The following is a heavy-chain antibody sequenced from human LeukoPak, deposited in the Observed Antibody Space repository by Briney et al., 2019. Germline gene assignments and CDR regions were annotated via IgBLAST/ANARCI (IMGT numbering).Heavy chain of an antibody. Sequence: ATLPLTCTVSGGSIAGYYWSWLRQPPGKRLDWIGYVFYSGRTLYNPSVNSRVSISVDTSKTQFSLKLTSVTAADTAVYYCARHITVTYDAFDLWGRGTMVTVSS. CDR3: ARHITVTYDAFDL. J-gene: IGHJ3*01. CDR1: GGSIAGYY. V-gene: IGHV4-59*08. D-gene: IGHD6-19*01. CDR2: VFYSGRT.